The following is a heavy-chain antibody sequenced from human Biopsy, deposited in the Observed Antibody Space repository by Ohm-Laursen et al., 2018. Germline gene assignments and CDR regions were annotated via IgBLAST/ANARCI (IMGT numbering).Heavy chain of an antibody. CDR3: VRGVDYYDPYHYYALDV. Sequence: GTLSLTCAVYGESFNGYYRSWIRQTPGKGLEWIGEINHSGRTNYNPSLKSRVTISVDTSKNQFSLKVRSVTAADTAVYYCVRGVDYYDPYHYYALDVWGQGTTVTVSS. CDR1: GESFNGYY. J-gene: IGHJ6*02. CDR2: INHSGRT. V-gene: IGHV4-34*01. D-gene: IGHD3-22*01.